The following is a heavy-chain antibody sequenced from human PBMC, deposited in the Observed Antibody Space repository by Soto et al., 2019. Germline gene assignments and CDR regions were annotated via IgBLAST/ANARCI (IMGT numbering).Heavy chain of an antibody. CDR1: GESFNDYY. CDR2: INPNGGVT. D-gene: IGHD5-12*01. V-gene: IGHV1-2*04. Sequence: QVQLVQSGAEVRKPGASVTVSCRSSGESFNDYYIHWVRQAPGQGFEWMGWINPNGGVTKYAQKFQGSVSMTRDTSIRTVYMQLSRLRSDDTAVYYCARESGGATATLDYYYFYMDVWGTGTTVTVSS. CDR3: ARESGGATATLDYYYFYMDV. J-gene: IGHJ6*03.